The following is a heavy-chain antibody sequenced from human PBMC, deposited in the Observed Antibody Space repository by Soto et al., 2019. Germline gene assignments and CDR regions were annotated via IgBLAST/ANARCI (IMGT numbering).Heavy chain of an antibody. Sequence: GESMRLSCAASGFTLSTYSINWVRQAPGKRLGWISYIRDIGSVIHYAEAVKGRFTISRNNAKNSQYLQMNSLRDEDTAVYYCARDRDAYCSKGICSGPYFDYWGQGTLVTVSS. CDR3: ARDRDAYCSKGICSGPYFDY. V-gene: IGHV3-48*02. D-gene: IGHD2-8*01. CDR2: IRDIGSVI. J-gene: IGHJ4*02. CDR1: GFTLSTYS.